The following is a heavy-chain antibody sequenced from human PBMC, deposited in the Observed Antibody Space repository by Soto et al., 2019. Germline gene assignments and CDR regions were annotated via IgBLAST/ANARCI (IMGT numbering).Heavy chain of an antibody. V-gene: IGHV4-39*01. CDR2: IYYSGST. Sequence: SETLSLTCTVSGGSISSSSYYWGWIRQPPGKGLEWIGSIYYSGSTYYNPSLKSRVTISVDTSKNQFSLKLSSVTAADTAVYYCASHRILRYFDWLPNNWFDPWGQGTLVTVSS. CDR1: GGSISSSSYY. J-gene: IGHJ5*02. D-gene: IGHD3-9*01. CDR3: ASHRILRYFDWLPNNWFDP.